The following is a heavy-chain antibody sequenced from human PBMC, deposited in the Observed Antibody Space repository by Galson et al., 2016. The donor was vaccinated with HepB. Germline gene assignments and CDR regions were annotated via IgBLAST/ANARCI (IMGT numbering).Heavy chain of an antibody. CDR1: GFTFSSYS. Sequence: SLSLSCAASGFTFSSYSMNWVRQAPGKGLEWVSSISSSSSYIYYADSVEGRFTISRDNAKNSLYLQMNSLRAEDTAVYYCARETGDYYDSRGYYSNNWFDPWGQGTLVTVSS. J-gene: IGHJ5*02. CDR2: ISSSSSYI. D-gene: IGHD3-22*01. V-gene: IGHV3-21*01. CDR3: ARETGDYYDSRGYYSNNWFDP.